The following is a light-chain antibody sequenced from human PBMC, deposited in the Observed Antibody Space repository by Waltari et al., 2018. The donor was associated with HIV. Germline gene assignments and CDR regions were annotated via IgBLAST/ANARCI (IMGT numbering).Light chain of an antibody. CDR2: SND. CDR3: AAWDDSLNGWV. V-gene: IGLV1-44*01. Sequence: QSVLTQPPSASGTPGQRVTISCSGSSSNIGSNTANWYQQLPGAAPKLLIYSNDQRPSGVPDRLSASKSGTSASLAISGLQSEDEADYYCAAWDDSLNGWVFGGGTKLTVL. J-gene: IGLJ3*02. CDR1: SSNIGSNT.